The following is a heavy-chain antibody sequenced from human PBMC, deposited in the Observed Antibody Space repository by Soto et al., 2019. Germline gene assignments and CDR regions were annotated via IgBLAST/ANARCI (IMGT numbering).Heavy chain of an antibody. CDR3: TTDSYSTIIIVRFDY. Sequence: GGSLRLSCAASGFTFTNAWINWVRQAPGKGLEWVGRIRSKTDGGTTDYAEPVKGRFAISRDDSNNMVYLQMNSLKIEDTAVYYCTTDSYSTIIIVRFDYWGHGTLVTVSS. CDR2: IRSKTDGGTT. CDR1: GFTFTNAW. V-gene: IGHV3-15*07. D-gene: IGHD3-22*01. J-gene: IGHJ4*01.